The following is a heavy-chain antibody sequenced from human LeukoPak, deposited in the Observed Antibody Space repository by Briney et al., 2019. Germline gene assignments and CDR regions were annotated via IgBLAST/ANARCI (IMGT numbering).Heavy chain of an antibody. Sequence: GGSLRLSCAASGFTFSSYAMSWVRQAPGKGLEWVSAISGSGGSTYYADSVKGRFTISRDNSKNTLYLQMNSLRAEDTAVYYCAKVLSGRWLGIFDYWAREPWSPSPQ. CDR3: AKVLSGRWLGIFDY. D-gene: IGHD5-24*01. CDR1: GFTFSSYA. CDR2: ISGSGGST. V-gene: IGHV3-23*01. J-gene: IGHJ4*02.